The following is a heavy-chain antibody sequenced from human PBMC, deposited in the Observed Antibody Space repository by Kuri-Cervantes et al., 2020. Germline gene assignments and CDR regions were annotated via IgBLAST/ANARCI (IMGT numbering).Heavy chain of an antibody. CDR3: ARGTAVTTLNY. Sequence: SSVNVSCKASGGSFSSYAISWVRQAPGQGLEWMGGIIPIFGTANYAQKFQGRVTITADESTSTAYMELSSLRSDDTAVYYCARGTAVTTLNYWGQGTLVTVSS. J-gene: IGHJ4*02. D-gene: IGHD4-17*01. CDR2: IIPIFGTA. V-gene: IGHV1-69*13. CDR1: GGSFSSYA.